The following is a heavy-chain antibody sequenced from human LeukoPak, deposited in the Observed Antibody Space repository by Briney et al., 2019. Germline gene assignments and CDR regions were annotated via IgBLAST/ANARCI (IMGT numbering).Heavy chain of an antibody. CDR2: IIPIFGTA. CDR3: ASFRQYYYDSSGYYSYYYMDV. CDR1: GGTFSSYA. J-gene: IGHJ6*03. Sequence: ASVKVSCKASGGTFSSYAISWVRQAPGQGLEWMGGIIPIFGTANYAQKFQGRVTITTDESTSTPYMELSSLRSEDTAVYYCASFRQYYYDSSGYYSYYYMDVWGKGTTVTVSS. V-gene: IGHV1-69*05. D-gene: IGHD3-22*01.